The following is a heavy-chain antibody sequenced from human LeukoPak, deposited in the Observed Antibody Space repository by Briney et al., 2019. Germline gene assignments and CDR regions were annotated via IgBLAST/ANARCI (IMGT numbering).Heavy chain of an antibody. CDR3: ARDLARGTEMIITTLFDY. V-gene: IGHV1-3*01. J-gene: IGHJ4*02. CDR1: GYTFTTYT. D-gene: IGHD3-22*01. Sequence: ASVKVSCKASGYTFTTYTIHWVRQAPGHRLEWMGWINAGNGNTKYSQKFQGRVTITRDTSASTAYMELSGLRSEDTAVYYCARDLARGTEMIITTLFDYWGQGTPVTVSS. CDR2: INAGNGNT.